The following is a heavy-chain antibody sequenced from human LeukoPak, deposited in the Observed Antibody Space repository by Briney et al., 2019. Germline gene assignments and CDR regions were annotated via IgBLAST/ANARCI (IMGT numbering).Heavy chain of an antibody. V-gene: IGHV3-23*01. CDR1: GFTFSSYA. CDR3: AKDGPNYDILTGYSRGWFDP. D-gene: IGHD3-9*01. CDR2: ISGSGGST. J-gene: IGHJ5*02. Sequence: PGGSLRLSCAASGFTFSSYAMSCVRQAPGKGLEWVSAISGSGGSTYYADSVKGRFTISRDNSKNTLYLQMNSLRAEDTAVYYCAKDGPNYDILTGYSRGWFDPWGQGTLVTVSS.